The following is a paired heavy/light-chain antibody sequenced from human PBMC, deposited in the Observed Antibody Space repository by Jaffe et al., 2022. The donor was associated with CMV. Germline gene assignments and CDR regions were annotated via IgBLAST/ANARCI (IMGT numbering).Light chain of an antibody. J-gene: IGKJ2*01. CDR1: QGISSY. CDR3: QQLNSYSMYT. CDR2: AAS. Sequence: DIQLTQSPSFLSASVGDRVTITCRASQGISSYLAWYQQKPGKAPKLLIYAASTLQSGVPSRFSGSGSGTEFTLTISSLQPEDFATYYCQQLNSYSMYTFGQGTKLEIK. V-gene: IGKV1-9*01.
Heavy chain of an antibody. CDR1: GYSFTSYW. CDR2: IDPSDSYT. D-gene: IGHD3-3*01. V-gene: IGHV5-10-1*03. Sequence: EVQLVQSGAEVKKPGESLRISCKGSGYSFTSYWISWVRQMPGKGLEWMGRIDPSDSYTNYSPSFQGHVTISADKSISTAYLQWSSLKASDTAMYYCARHLPPSITIFGVVINDAFDIWGQGTMVTVSS. CDR3: ARHLPPSITIFGVVINDAFDI. J-gene: IGHJ3*02.